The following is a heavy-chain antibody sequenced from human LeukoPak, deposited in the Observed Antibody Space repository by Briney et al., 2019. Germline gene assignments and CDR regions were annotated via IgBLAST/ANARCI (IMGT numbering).Heavy chain of an antibody. CDR2: IYYSGST. J-gene: IGHJ4*02. D-gene: IGHD1-26*01. V-gene: IGHV4-61*08. CDR1: GGSISSGDYY. Sequence: SETLSLTCTVSGGSISSGDYYWSWIRQPPGKGLEWIGYIYYSGSTTYNPSLKSRVTISVDTSKNQFSLNLSSVTAADTAVYFCASTTSGNYRFDYWGQGTLVTVSS. CDR3: ASTTSGNYRFDY.